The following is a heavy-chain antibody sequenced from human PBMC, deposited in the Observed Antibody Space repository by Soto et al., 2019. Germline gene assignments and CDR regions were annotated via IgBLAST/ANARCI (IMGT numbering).Heavy chain of an antibody. CDR1: GYTFTGYY. Sequence: ASVKVSCKASGYTFTGYYMHWVRQAPGQGLEWMGWINPNSGGTNYAQKFQGWVTMTRDTSISTAYMELSRLRSDDTAVYYCARGQNWNYGDAFDIWGQGTMVTVSS. V-gene: IGHV1-2*04. CDR2: INPNSGGT. CDR3: ARGQNWNYGDAFDI. D-gene: IGHD1-7*01. J-gene: IGHJ3*02.